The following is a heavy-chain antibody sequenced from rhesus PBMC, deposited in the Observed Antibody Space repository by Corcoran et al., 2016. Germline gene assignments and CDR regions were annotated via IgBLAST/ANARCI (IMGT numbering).Heavy chain of an antibody. Sequence: QLQLQESGPGLVKPSETLSVTCAVSGGSISSSYWSWIRQAPGKGLEWIGDISGSGPSTTSNPSLTSRVTLSVDTSKNQLSLKLSSVPAADTAVYYCASGVPFDYWGQGVLVTVSS. CDR3: ASGVPFDY. CDR1: GGSISSSY. CDR2: ISGSGPST. V-gene: IGHV4-169*02. J-gene: IGHJ4*01.